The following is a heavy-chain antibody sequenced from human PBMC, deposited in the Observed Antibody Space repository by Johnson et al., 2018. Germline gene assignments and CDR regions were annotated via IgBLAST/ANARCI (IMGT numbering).Heavy chain of an antibody. CDR2: SRNKAKSYTT. Sequence: VQLVQSGGGLVQPGGSLRLSCAVSGFTFSDHYMDWVRQAPGKGLEWVGRSRNKAKSYTTEYAAPVKGKFTISRDDSENSLYLQMNSLKTDDTAVYFCARRQRDSSGQFYVDCWGRGTLVTVSS. CDR3: ARRQRDSSGQFYVDC. J-gene: IGHJ4*02. D-gene: IGHD3-22*01. V-gene: IGHV3-72*01. CDR1: GFTFSDHY.